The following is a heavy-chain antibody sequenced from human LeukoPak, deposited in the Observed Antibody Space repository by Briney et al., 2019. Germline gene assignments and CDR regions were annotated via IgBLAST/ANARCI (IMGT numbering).Heavy chain of an antibody. V-gene: IGHV3-7*03. D-gene: IGHD2-2*01. CDR2: IKEDGSEK. Sequence: PGGSLRLSCVASGFTFSNYWMNWVRQAPGERPEWVANIKEDGSEKYYVDSVKGRFTISRDNSKNTLYLQMNSLRAEDTAVYYCAKTGYREVPAAEYYFDYWGQGTLVTVSS. CDR1: GFTFSNYW. J-gene: IGHJ4*02. CDR3: AKTGYREVPAAEYYFDY.